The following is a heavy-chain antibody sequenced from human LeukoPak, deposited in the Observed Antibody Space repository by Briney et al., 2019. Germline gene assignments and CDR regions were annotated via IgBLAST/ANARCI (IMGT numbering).Heavy chain of an antibody. Sequence: SETLSLTCTVSWGSISNGDYYWHWIRQPPGKGLEWIVYIFYSGSTNYNPSLKSRVTISVDTSKNQFSLRLSSVTAADSAVYFCATQTADITIFGVVISWFDPWGQGTLVSVSS. J-gene: IGHJ5*02. CDR1: WGSISNGDYY. D-gene: IGHD3-3*01. V-gene: IGHV4-30-4*01. CDR2: IFYSGST. CDR3: ATQTADITIFGVVISWFDP.